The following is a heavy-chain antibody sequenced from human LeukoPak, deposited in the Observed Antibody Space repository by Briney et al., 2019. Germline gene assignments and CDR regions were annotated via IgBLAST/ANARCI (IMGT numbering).Heavy chain of an antibody. V-gene: IGHV1-69*01. Sequence: GTFSXXAISWXRQAPGQGLEWMGGIIPIFGTANYAQKFQGRVTITADESTSTAYMELSSLRSEDTAVYYCARCSTVAYYFDYWGQGTLVTVSS. CDR1: GTFSXXA. D-gene: IGHD2-2*01. CDR3: ARCSTVAYYFDY. CDR2: IIPIFGTA. J-gene: IGHJ4*02.